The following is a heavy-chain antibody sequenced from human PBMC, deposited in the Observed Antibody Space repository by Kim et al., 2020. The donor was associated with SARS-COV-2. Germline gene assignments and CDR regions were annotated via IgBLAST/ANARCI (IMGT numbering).Heavy chain of an antibody. J-gene: IGHJ6*02. D-gene: IGHD3-3*01. CDR2: INAGNGNT. V-gene: IGHV1-3*01. CDR3: ARDRPATIRFGVVILHGMDV. CDR1: GYTFTSYA. Sequence: ASVKVSCKASGYTFTSYAMHWVRQAPGQRLEWMGWINAGNGNTKYSQKFQGRVTITRDTSASTAYMELSSLRSEDTAVYYCARDRPATIRFGVVILHGMDVWGQGTTVTVSS.